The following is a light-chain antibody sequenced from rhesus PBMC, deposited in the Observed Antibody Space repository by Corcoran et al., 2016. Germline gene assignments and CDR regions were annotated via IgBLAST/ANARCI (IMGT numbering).Light chain of an antibody. CDR2: DAS. V-gene: IGKV3-24*04. CDR3: QQYNNWNS. CDR1: QSVGSN. Sequence: ETVVTQSPATLSLSPGERATLSCRASQSVGSNLAWYQQKPGQAPKLRIYDASSRATCIPDRFSGRGSGIELTLTISSLEPEDVGVYYCQQYNNWNSFGQGTKVEIK. J-gene: IGKJ2*01.